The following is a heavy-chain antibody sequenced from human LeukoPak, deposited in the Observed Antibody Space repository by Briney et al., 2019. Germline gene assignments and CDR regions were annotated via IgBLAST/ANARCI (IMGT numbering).Heavy chain of an antibody. J-gene: IGHJ6*03. Sequence: GGSLRLSCVASGFTFSTYAMGWVRQAPGKGLEWVAFIGYDGNNKYYPDSVKGRFTISRDISKNTLYLQMNSLRAEDTAVYYCAKGPKQLLVRRSVWSYMDVWGKGTTVTIS. CDR3: AKGPKQLLVRRSVWSYMDV. D-gene: IGHD5/OR15-5a*01. CDR1: GFTFSTYA. CDR2: IGYDGNNK. V-gene: IGHV3-30*02.